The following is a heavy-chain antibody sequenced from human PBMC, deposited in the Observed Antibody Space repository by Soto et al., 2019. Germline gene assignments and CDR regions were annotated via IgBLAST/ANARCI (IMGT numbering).Heavy chain of an antibody. J-gene: IGHJ6*03. V-gene: IGHV3-64*01. CDR2: ISSNGVGT. D-gene: IGHD6-6*01. Sequence: EVQLADSGGGLAQPGGSLRLSCAASGFTRSGYAMDWVLQAPGKGLEYVSGISSNGVGTYYANSVHGRFTISRDNSKNTVYLQMGSLRPEDMAVYYCARRARPDFYYMDVWGKGTTVTVS. CDR1: GFTRSGYA. CDR3: ARRARPDFYYMDV.